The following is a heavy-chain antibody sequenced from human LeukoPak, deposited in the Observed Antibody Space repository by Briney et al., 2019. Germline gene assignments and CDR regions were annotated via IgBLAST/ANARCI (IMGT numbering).Heavy chain of an antibody. J-gene: IGHJ1*01. Sequence: QPGGSLRLSCAASGFTFSRYGTHWVRQAPGKGLEWVAVIWYDGSNKYYADSVKGRFTISRDNSKNMLYLQMNSLSAEDTAVYYCVRAYDILTGPEHWGQGTLVTVSS. D-gene: IGHD3-9*01. V-gene: IGHV3-33*01. CDR3: VRAYDILTGPEH. CDR1: GFTFSRYG. CDR2: IWYDGSNK.